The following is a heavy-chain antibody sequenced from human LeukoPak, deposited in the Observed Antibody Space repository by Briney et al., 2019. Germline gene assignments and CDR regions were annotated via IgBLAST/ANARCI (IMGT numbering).Heavy chain of an antibody. J-gene: IGHJ4*02. Sequence: PGGSLRLSCAASGFTFSSYSMNWVRQAPGKGLEWVSYISSSSSTIYYADSVKGRFTISRDNSKNTLYLQMNSLRVEDTAVYYCARASGYYYDSSGCLGYWGQGALVTVSS. CDR3: ARASGYYYDSSGCLGY. V-gene: IGHV3-48*01. CDR2: ISSSSSTI. D-gene: IGHD3-22*01. CDR1: GFTFSSYS.